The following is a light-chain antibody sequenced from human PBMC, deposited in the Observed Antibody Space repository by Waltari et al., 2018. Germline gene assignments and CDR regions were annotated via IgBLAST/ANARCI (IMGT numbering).Light chain of an antibody. CDR2: EDN. Sequence: NFMLTQPHSVSESPGKTVTISCTRSSGSIASHYVQVYQQRPGSSPTTVIYEDNQRPSGVPDRFSGSIDSSSNSASLTISGLKTEDEADYYCQSYDSSNHYVFGTGTKVTVL. CDR1: SGSIASHY. J-gene: IGLJ1*01. CDR3: QSYDSSNHYV. V-gene: IGLV6-57*01.